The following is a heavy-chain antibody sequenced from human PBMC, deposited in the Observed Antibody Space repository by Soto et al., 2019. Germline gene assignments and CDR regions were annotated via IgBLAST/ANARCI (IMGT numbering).Heavy chain of an antibody. Sequence: GGSLRLSCAASGFTVSSNYMSWVRQAPGKGLEWVSVICSGGSTYYADSVKGRFTISRDNSKNTLYLQMNSLRAEDTAVYYCARTPPLGYCSGGSCLTLPFDYWGQGTLVTVSS. D-gene: IGHD2-15*01. CDR1: GFTVSSNY. V-gene: IGHV3-66*01. J-gene: IGHJ4*02. CDR2: ICSGGST. CDR3: ARTPPLGYCSGGSCLTLPFDY.